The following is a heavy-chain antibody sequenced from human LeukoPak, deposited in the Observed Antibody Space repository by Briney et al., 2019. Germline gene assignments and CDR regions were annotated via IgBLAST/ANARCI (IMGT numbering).Heavy chain of an antibody. D-gene: IGHD1-26*01. J-gene: IGHJ4*02. CDR1: GFTFSSYA. V-gene: IGHV3-30-3*01. Sequence: PGGSLRLSCAASGFTFSSYAMHWVRQAPGKGLRGLAVISYDGSNKYYADSVKGRFTISRDNSKNTLYLQMNSLRAEDTAVYYCARDGGRDKEDYWGQGTLVTVSS. CDR2: ISYDGSNK. CDR3: ARDGGRDKEDY.